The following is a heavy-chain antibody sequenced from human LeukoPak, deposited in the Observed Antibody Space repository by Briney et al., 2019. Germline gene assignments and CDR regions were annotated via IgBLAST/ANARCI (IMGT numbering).Heavy chain of an antibody. Sequence: SETLSLTCTVSGSSISSYYWSWIRQPPGKGLESIGYIYYSGSTNYNPSLESRVTISVDTSKNQFSLKLSSVTAADTAVYYCARESLYYYYYMDVWGKGTTVTVSS. CDR2: IYYSGST. CDR1: GSSISSYY. CDR3: ARESLYYYYYMDV. J-gene: IGHJ6*03. V-gene: IGHV4-59*01.